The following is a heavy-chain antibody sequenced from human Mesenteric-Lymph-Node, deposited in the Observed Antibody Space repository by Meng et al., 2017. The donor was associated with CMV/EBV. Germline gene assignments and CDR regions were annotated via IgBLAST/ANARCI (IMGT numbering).Heavy chain of an antibody. V-gene: IGHV1-69*02. CDR3: AGGIAAAGSRWFDP. CDR2: IIPILGIA. CDR1: GGTFSSYT. D-gene: IGHD6-13*01. J-gene: IGHJ5*02. Sequence: QVQLVQSGAEGKKPGSSVKVSCKASGGTFSSYTISWVRQAPGQGLGWMGRIIPILGIANYAQKFQGRVTITADKSTSTAYMELSSLRSEDTAVYYCAGGIAAAGSRWFDPWGQGTLVTVSS.